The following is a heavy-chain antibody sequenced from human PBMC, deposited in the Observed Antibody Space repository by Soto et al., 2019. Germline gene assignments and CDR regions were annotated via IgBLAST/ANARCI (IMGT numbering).Heavy chain of an antibody. CDR1: GYTFTSYG. Sequence: QVQLVQSGAEVKKPGASVKVSCQASGYTFTSYGISWVRQAPGQGLEWMGWISAYNGNTNYAQKLQGRVTMTTDTSTSTAYIERRRLRSDDTAVSYCARVLKYGGYDLPPLGGWFESWGQGTLVTVSA. V-gene: IGHV1-18*01. J-gene: IGHJ5*01. D-gene: IGHD5-12*01. CDR3: ARVLKYGGYDLPPLGGWFES. CDR2: ISAYNGNT.